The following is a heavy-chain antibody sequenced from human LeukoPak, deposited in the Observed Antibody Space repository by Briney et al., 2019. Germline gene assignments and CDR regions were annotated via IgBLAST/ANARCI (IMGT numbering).Heavy chain of an antibody. D-gene: IGHD5-12*01. V-gene: IGHV3-74*01. Sequence: GGFLRLSCAASGFTFSSYWMHWVRQAPGKGLVWVSRINSDGSSTSYADSVKGRFTISRDNAKNTLYLQMNSLRAEDTAVYYCARDVTGGYDLSSGWFDPWGQGTLVTVSS. CDR3: ARDVTGGYDLSSGWFDP. CDR2: INSDGSST. J-gene: IGHJ5*02. CDR1: GFTFSSYW.